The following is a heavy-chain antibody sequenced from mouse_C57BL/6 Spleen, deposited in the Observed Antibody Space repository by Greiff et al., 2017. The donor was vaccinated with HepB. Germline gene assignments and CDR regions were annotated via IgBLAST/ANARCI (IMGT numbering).Heavy chain of an antibody. J-gene: IGHJ3*01. CDR3: ATLTTRAFAY. D-gene: IGHD1-1*01. CDR2: IDPSDSGT. CDR1: GYTFTSYW. Sequence: QVQLQQPGAELVRPGSSVKLSCKASGYTFTSYWMHWVKQRPIQGLEWIGNIDPSDSGTHYNQKFKDKATLTVDKSSSTAYMQLSSLTSEDSAVYYCATLTTRAFAYWGQGTLVTVSA. V-gene: IGHV1-52*01.